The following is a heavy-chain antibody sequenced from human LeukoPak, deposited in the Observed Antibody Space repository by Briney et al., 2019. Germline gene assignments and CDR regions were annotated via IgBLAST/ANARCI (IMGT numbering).Heavy chain of an antibody. V-gene: IGHV4-39*01. J-gene: IGHJ5*02. CDR2: IYYSGST. CDR3: SYYLAVAGIYWFDL. CDR1: GGSINSSSYY. Sequence: SETLSLTCTVSGGSINSSSYYWGWIRQPPGRVLEWIGSIYYSGSTYYNPSLKSRVTISVDTSKNQFSLKLSSVTAADTAVYDGSYYLAVAGIYWFDLWCWGARVTVTS. D-gene: IGHD6-19*01.